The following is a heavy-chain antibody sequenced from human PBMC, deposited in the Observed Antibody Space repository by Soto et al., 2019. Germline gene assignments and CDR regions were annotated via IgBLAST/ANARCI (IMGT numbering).Heavy chain of an antibody. J-gene: IGHJ4*02. CDR3: ARDRGDSSGYWDPKFDY. Sequence: SSVKVSCKASGGTFSSYAISWVRQAPGQGLEWMGGIIPIFGTANYAQKFQGRVTITADESTSTAYMELSSLRSEDTAVYYCARDRGDSSGYWDPKFDYWGQGTLVTVSS. D-gene: IGHD3-22*01. V-gene: IGHV1-69*13. CDR1: GGTFSSYA. CDR2: IIPIFGTA.